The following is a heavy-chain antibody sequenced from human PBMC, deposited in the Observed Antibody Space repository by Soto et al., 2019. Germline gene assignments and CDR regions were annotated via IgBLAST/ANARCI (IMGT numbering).Heavy chain of an antibody. CDR2: IIPIFGTA. CDR3: ARGVNDFWSGYAPYGMDV. Sequence: SVKVSCKASGGTFSSYAISWLRQAPGQGLEWMGGIIPIFGTANYAQKFQGRVTIAADESTSTAYMELSSLRSEDTAVYYCARGVNDFWSGYAPYGMDVWGQGTTVTVSS. D-gene: IGHD3-3*01. J-gene: IGHJ6*02. V-gene: IGHV1-69*13. CDR1: GGTFSSYA.